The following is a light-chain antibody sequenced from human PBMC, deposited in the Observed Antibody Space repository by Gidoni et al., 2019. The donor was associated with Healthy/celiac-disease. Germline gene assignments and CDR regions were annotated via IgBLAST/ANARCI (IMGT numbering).Light chain of an antibody. CDR3: MQALQTPFT. Sequence: EIVMTQSPLPLPVTPGEPASISCRSSQSLLHSNGYNYLDWYLQKPGQSPQLLIYWGSSRASGVPDRFSGSGSGTDFTLKISRVEAEDVGVYYCMQALQTPFTFGPGTKVDIK. CDR1: QSLLHSNGYNY. CDR2: WGS. V-gene: IGKV2-28*01. J-gene: IGKJ3*01.